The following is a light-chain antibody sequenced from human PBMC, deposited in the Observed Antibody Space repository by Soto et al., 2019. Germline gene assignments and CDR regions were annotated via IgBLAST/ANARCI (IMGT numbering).Light chain of an antibody. Sequence: ERVMTQSPATLCVSPGERVTLSCRASQSVSNKLAWYQQHPAQAPRFLIVDASGRAGSVPARLSGSGSGTEFTLTISSLQSEDFAVYFCQQYDDWPPTSGQGTKVDIK. CDR1: QSVSNK. J-gene: IGKJ1*01. CDR2: DAS. V-gene: IGKV3-15*01. CDR3: QQYDDWPPT.